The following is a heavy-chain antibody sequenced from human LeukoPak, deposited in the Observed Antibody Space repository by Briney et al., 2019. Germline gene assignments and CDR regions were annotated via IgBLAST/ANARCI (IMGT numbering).Heavy chain of an antibody. Sequence: ASVKVSCKVSGYTLTELSMHWVRQAPGKGLEWMGGFDPEDGETIYAQKFQGRVTMTEDTSTDTAYMELSSLRSEDTAVYYCATGQSRSYYYYYMDVWGKGTTVAVSS. CDR1: GYTLTELS. J-gene: IGHJ6*03. V-gene: IGHV1-24*01. CDR2: FDPEDGET. CDR3: ATGQSRSYYYYYMDV.